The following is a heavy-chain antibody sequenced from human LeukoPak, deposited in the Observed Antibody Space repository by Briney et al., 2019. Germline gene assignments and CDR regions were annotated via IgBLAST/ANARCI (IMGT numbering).Heavy chain of an antibody. CDR3: ARDLSQYYYGSGSYYSDY. D-gene: IGHD3-10*01. CDR2: IHYSGST. CDR1: GGSISSYY. Sequence: SETLSLTCTVSGGSISSYYWSWIRQPPGKGLEWIGYIHYSGSTNYNPSLKSRVTISVDTSKNQFSLKLSSVTAADTAVYYCARDLSQYYYGSGSYYSDYWGQGTLVTVSS. V-gene: IGHV4-59*12. J-gene: IGHJ4*02.